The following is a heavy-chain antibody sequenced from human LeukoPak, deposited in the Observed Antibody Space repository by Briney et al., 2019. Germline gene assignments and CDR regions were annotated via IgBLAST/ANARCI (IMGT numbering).Heavy chain of an antibody. V-gene: IGHV1-69*04. Sequence: SVKVSCKASGGTFSSYAISWVRQAPGQGLEWMGRIIPILGIANCAQKFQGRVTITADKSTSTAYMELSSLRSEDTAVYYCARDLTTSDIVVVPAARTYGMDVWGQGTTVTVSS. J-gene: IGHJ6*02. CDR2: IIPILGIA. D-gene: IGHD2-2*01. CDR1: GGTFSSYA. CDR3: ARDLTTSDIVVVPAARTYGMDV.